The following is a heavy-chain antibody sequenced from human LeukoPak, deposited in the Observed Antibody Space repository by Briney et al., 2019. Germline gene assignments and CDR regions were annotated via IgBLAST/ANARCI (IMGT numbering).Heavy chain of an antibody. V-gene: IGHV1-2*02. CDR3: ARKFLGSRGYYFDY. CDR1: GYTFTGYY. J-gene: IGHJ4*02. D-gene: IGHD3-10*01. Sequence: ASVKVSCKASGYTFTGYYMHWVRQAPGQGLEWMGWINPNTGDTNYAQKFQGRVTMTRDTSISTAYMELSRLRSDDTAVYYCARKFLGSRGYYFDYWGQGTLATVSS. CDR2: INPNTGDT.